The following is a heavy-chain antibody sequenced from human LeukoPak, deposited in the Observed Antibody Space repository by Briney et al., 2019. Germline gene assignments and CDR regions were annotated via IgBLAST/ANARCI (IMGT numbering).Heavy chain of an antibody. Sequence: SETLSLTCTVSGYSISSGYYWGWIRQPPGKGLEWIGSIYHSGGTYYNPSLKSRVTISVDTSKNQFSLKLSSATAADTAVYYCARDPITISNSDWFDPWGQGTLVTVSS. J-gene: IGHJ5*02. CDR1: GYSISSGYY. D-gene: IGHD3-3*01. CDR3: ARDPITISNSDWFDP. CDR2: IYHSGGT. V-gene: IGHV4-38-2*02.